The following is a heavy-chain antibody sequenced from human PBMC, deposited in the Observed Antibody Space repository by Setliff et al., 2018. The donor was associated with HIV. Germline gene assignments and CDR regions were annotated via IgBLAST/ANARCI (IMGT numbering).Heavy chain of an antibody. CDR3: ARTSVSGWRTPAFDI. CDR1: GGSISSYY. Sequence: SETLSLTCSVSGGSISSYYWGWIRQVPGKGLEWIGSLYYSGNTYYNPSLKSRVTMSVDTSKNQFSLKLSSVTAADTAVYHCARTSVSGWRTPAFDIWGQGTMVTVSS. J-gene: IGHJ3*02. V-gene: IGHV4-59*01. D-gene: IGHD6-19*01. CDR2: LYYSGNT.